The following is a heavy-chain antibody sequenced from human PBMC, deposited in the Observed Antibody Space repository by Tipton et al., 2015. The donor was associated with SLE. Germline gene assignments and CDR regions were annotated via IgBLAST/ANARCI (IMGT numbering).Heavy chain of an antibody. J-gene: IGHJ3*02. Sequence: LRLSCTVSDGSISDYYWTWIRQPAGEGLEWIGRIYASGSTNYNPSLKSRVTISVDTSKNQFSLKLSSVTAADTAVYYCAREGLGYYYDSSGYSAAFDIWGQGTMVTVSS. V-gene: IGHV4-4*07. CDR3: AREGLGYYYDSSGYSAAFDI. D-gene: IGHD3-22*01. CDR1: DGSISDYY. CDR2: IYASGST.